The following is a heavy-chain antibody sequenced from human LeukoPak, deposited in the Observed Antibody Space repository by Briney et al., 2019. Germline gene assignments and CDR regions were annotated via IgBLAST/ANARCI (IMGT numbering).Heavy chain of an antibody. V-gene: IGHV4-39*07. Sequence: SETLSLTCAVSGGSISSNSYYWGWIRQPPGKGLEWIGSIYHSGSTYYDPSLKSRVTISVDTSKNQFSLKLSSVTAADTAVYYCARKSRDILTGYCTFDYWGQGTLVTVSS. CDR2: IYHSGST. D-gene: IGHD3-9*01. J-gene: IGHJ4*02. CDR1: GGSISSNSYY. CDR3: ARKSRDILTGYCTFDY.